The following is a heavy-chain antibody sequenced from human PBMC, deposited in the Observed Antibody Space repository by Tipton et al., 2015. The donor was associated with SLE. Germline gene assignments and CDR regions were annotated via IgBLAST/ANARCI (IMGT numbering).Heavy chain of an antibody. D-gene: IGHD4-17*01. CDR1: GGSINSNNW. CDR2: IHESGGP. J-gene: IGHJ3*02. V-gene: IGHV4-4*02. Sequence: TLSLTCAVSGGSINSNNWWSWVRQPPGRGLEWIGEIHESGGPNYNPSLERRDTISLDKSKNRFSLEVTSVTAADTALYYCARDRHGDYDAFDIWGQGTMVTVSS. CDR3: ARDRHGDYDAFDI.